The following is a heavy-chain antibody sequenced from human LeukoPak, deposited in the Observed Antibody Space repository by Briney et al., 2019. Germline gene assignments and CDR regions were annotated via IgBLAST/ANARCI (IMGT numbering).Heavy chain of an antibody. CDR1: GFTFSTYW. Sequence: PGGSLRLSCAASGFTFSTYWMSWVRQAPGKGLEWVANIKEDGSERYYVDSVKGRFTISRDSAKNSLYLQMNSLRAEDTAVYYCARDYWASDYWGRGTLVTVSS. V-gene: IGHV3-7*01. CDR3: ARDYWASDY. D-gene: IGHD2-8*02. CDR2: IKEDGSER. J-gene: IGHJ4*02.